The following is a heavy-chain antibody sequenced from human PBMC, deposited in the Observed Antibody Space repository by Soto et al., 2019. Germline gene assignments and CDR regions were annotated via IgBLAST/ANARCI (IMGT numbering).Heavy chain of an antibody. V-gene: IGHV1-18*01. Sequence: ASVKVSCKASGYTFTSYGISWVRQAPGQGLEWMGWISAYNGNTNYAQKLQGRVTMTTDTTTSTAYMELRSLRSDDTAVYYCAREMMAAAGTVWFDPWGQGTLVTVSS. J-gene: IGHJ5*02. CDR1: GYTFTSYG. CDR2: ISAYNGNT. D-gene: IGHD6-13*01. CDR3: AREMMAAAGTVWFDP.